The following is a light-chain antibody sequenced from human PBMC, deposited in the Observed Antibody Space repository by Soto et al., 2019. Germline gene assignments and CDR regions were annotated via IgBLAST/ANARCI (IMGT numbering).Light chain of an antibody. CDR3: SSYTGSSTYV. J-gene: IGLJ1*01. CDR1: SCDVGGYNY. CDR2: DVG. V-gene: IGLV2-14*03. Sequence: QSVLTQPASVSGSPGQSITISCTGTSCDVGGYNYVSWYQQHPGKAPKLMIYDVGNRPSGVSNRFSGSKSGNTASLTISGLQTEDESDYYCSSYTGSSTYVFGTGTKVTVL.